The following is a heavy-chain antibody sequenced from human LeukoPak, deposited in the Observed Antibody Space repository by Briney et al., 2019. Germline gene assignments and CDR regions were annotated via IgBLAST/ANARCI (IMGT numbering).Heavy chain of an antibody. J-gene: IGHJ4*02. D-gene: IGHD6-19*01. V-gene: IGHV3-23*01. CDR3: AKAPASGWYYFDY. CDR1: GFTFSSYA. CDR2: ISGSGGST. Sequence: GGSLRLSCAASGFTFSSYAMSWVRQAPGKGLEWVSAISGSGGSTYYADSVKGRFTISRDNSKNTLYLQMNSLRAEDTVVYYCAKAPASGWYYFDYWGQGTLVTVSS.